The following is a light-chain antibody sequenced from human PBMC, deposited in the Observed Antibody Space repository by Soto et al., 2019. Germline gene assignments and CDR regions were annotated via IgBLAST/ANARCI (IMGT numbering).Light chain of an antibody. CDR3: SSYTRATTYV. CDR2: EVT. J-gene: IGLJ1*01. V-gene: IGLV2-14*01. Sequence: QSALTQPASLSGSPGRSITISCTGTSSDIGGYNVVSWYQQHPRKAPKLIIYEVTNRPSGISDRFSASKSGNTASLTISGLQAEDEGDYCCSSYTRATTYVFGTETKVPVL. CDR1: SSDIGGYNV.